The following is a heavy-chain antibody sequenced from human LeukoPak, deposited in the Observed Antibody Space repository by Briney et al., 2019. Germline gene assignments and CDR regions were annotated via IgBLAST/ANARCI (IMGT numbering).Heavy chain of an antibody. J-gene: IGHJ4*02. V-gene: IGHV3-7*04. CDR3: ARGRTMVGF. D-gene: IGHD4/OR15-4a*01. Sequence: GGSLRLSCAASGFTFSSYFMNWVRQAPGKGLEWVANINLDGSEKYYVDSVKGRFTISRDNAKNSLYLQIHSLRAEDTAVFYCARGRTMVGFWGQGTLVIVSS. CDR2: INLDGSEK. CDR1: GFTFSSYF.